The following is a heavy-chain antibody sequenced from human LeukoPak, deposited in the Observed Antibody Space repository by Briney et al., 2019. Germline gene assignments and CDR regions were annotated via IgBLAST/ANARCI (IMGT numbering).Heavy chain of an antibody. CDR3: SRGLDSRKLGY. V-gene: IGHV4-31*03. J-gene: IGHJ4*02. CDR2: IHPSGML. CDR1: GASFNSDDQY. D-gene: IGHD3-22*01. Sequence: SETLSLTCTVSGASFNSDDQYWNWIRQSPGKGLEWIGSIHPSGMLYNNPSLESRITMSRDTSKNQFSLNLISVTAADTAVYFCSRGLDSRKLGYWGQGILVTVSS.